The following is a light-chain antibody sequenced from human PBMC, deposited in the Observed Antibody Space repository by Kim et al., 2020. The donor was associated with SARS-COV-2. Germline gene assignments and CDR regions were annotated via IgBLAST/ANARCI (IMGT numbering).Light chain of an antibody. V-gene: IGLV3-1*01. CDR1: KLGDKY. Sequence: SVSPGQTASITCSGDKLGDKYDSWYQQKPGQSPVVVIFRDNRRPSGIPERFSGSNSGNTATLTISGTQAMDEADYYCQAWDSSIYVFGTGTKVTVL. CDR2: RDN. CDR3: QAWDSSIYV. J-gene: IGLJ1*01.